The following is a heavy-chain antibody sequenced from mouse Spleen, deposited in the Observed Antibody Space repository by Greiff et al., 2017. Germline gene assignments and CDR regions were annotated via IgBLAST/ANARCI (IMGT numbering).Heavy chain of an antibody. CDR3: ARKDYRYAWFAY. Sequence: VQLQQPGAELVKPGASVKLSCKASGYTFTSYWMQWVKQRPGQGLEWIGEIDPSDSYTNYNQKFKGKATLTVDTSSSTAYMQLSSLTSEDSAVYYCARKDYRYAWFAYWGQGTLVTVSA. CDR2: IDPSDSYT. J-gene: IGHJ3*01. V-gene: IGHV1-50*01. D-gene: IGHD2-14*01. CDR1: GYTFTSYW.